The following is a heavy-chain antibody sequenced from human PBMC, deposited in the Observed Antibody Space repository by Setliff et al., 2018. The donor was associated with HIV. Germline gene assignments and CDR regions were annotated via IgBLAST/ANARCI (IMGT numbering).Heavy chain of an antibody. CDR3: ARQGSLCPDCYLDS. CDR1: GGSISSYY. Sequence: SETLSLTCTVSGGSISSYYRSWIRQPPGKGLAWIGYIYYSGSTNYNPSLKSRVTISVDTSKNQFSLKLKSVTAADTAVYYCARQGSLCPDCYLDSWGQGTLVTV. J-gene: IGHJ4*02. CDR2: IYYSGST. V-gene: IGHV4-59*08. D-gene: IGHD2-21*01.